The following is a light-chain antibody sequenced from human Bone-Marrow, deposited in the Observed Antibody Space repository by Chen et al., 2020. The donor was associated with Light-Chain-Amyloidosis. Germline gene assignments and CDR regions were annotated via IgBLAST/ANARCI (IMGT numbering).Light chain of an antibody. CDR1: NIGSTS. J-gene: IGLJ3*02. V-gene: IGLV3-21*02. Sequence: SYVLTQPSSVSVAPGQTATIACGGNNIGSTSMHWYQQTPGQAPLLVVYDDSDRPSGIPERLSGSNSGNTATLTISRVDAGDEADYYCQVWDRSSDRPVFGGGTKLTVL. CDR3: QVWDRSSDRPV. CDR2: DDS.